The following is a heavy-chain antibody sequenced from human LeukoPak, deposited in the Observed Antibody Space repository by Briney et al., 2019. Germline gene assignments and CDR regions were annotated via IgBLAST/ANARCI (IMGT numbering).Heavy chain of an antibody. D-gene: IGHD6-6*01. J-gene: IGHJ4*02. V-gene: IGHV1-2*02. CDR2: INPNSGGT. Sequence: ASVKVSCKASGGTFSSYAISWVRQAPGQGLEWMGWINPNSGGTNYAQKFQGRVTMTRDTSISTAYMELSRLRSDDTAVYYCARVSLRYSSSSFDYWGQGTLVTVSS. CDR3: ARVSLRYSSSSFDY. CDR1: GGTFSSYA.